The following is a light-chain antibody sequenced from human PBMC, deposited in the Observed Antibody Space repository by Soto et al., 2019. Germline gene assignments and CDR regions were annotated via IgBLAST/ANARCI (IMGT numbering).Light chain of an antibody. J-gene: IGKJ4*01. CDR3: QQSHSAPPT. CDR1: QSIGVY. Sequence: DIQMTQSPSALAAAVGDTVSVSCRASQSIGVYVNWYQQTPGKAPHLLIYGASSLRSGVPSWFSGSGSGTDFTLAIICLHPEVFAIYYCQQSHSAPPTFGGGTRVEI. V-gene: IGKV1-39*01. CDR2: GAS.